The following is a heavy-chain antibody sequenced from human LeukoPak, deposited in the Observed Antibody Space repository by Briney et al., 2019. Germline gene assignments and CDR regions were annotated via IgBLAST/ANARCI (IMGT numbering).Heavy chain of an antibody. CDR3: ARGYSALGY. Sequence: QAGGSLRLSCAASGFIFSSHWMTWLRQAPGKGLEGVASIKEDGSEKNYVDSVKGRFTISRDNAKNSLYLQMKSLRDEDTAVYSCARGYSALGYWGQGTLVTVSS. J-gene: IGHJ4*02. CDR1: GFIFSSHW. D-gene: IGHD6-13*01. CDR2: IKEDGSEK. V-gene: IGHV3-7*01.